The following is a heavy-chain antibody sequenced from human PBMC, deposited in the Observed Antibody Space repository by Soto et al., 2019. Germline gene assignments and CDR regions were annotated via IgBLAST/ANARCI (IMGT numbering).Heavy chain of an antibody. Sequence: QLQLQESGPGLVKPSETLSLTCTVSGGSISSSSYYWGWIRQPPGKGLEWIGSIYYSGSTYYNPSLKSRVTISVDTSKNQFSLKLSSVTAADTAVYYCARHHPGSSYDFWSGTPYWFDPWGQGTLVTVSS. CDR1: GGSISSSSYY. CDR2: IYYSGST. J-gene: IGHJ5*02. CDR3: ARHHPGSSYDFWSGTPYWFDP. D-gene: IGHD3-3*01. V-gene: IGHV4-39*01.